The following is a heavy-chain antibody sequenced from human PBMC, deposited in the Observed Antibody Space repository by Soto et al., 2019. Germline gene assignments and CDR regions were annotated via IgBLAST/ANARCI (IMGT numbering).Heavy chain of an antibody. CDR3: ARHRYNSGPTDNDMDV. J-gene: IGHJ6*02. CDR2: IYPGDSDT. V-gene: IGHV5-51*01. Sequence: GESRKISCKGSGYDFASYWIGWVRQMPGKGLEWMGIIYPGDSDTRYSSSFQGQVTISVDKSISTAYLQWSSLKASDNAMYYCARHRYNSGPTDNDMDVWGQGTTVTVSS. CDR1: GYDFASYW. D-gene: IGHD6-19*01.